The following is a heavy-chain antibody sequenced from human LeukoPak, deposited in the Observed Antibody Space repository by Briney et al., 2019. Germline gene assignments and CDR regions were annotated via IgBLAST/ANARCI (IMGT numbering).Heavy chain of an antibody. V-gene: IGHV3-20*04. J-gene: IGHJ4*02. CDR2: INYNGGST. Sequence: GGSLRLSCAASGFTFDDYGMNWVRQVPGKGLEWVSNINYNGGSTGYADSVKGRFTISRDNGKNSLSLQMDSLRAEDTALYFCARRSGDYYLDSWGQGTLVTVSS. CDR3: ARRSGDYYLDS. D-gene: IGHD3-3*01. CDR1: GFTFDDYG.